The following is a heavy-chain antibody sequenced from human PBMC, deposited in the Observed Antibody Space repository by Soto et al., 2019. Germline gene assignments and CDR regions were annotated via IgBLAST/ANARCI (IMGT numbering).Heavy chain of an antibody. Sequence: GESLKISCNASGFSLNTYWIGWVRQKPGKGLEWMGSIFPGDSDTRYSPSFQGQVIISADRSISTAYLQWRSLKASDTAIYYCSRQARPYRGSGYYYGIDVSGQGITLNV. V-gene: IGHV5-51*01. CDR2: IFPGDSDT. J-gene: IGHJ6*02. D-gene: IGHD6-25*01. CDR1: GFSLNTYW. CDR3: SRQARPYRGSGYYYGIDV.